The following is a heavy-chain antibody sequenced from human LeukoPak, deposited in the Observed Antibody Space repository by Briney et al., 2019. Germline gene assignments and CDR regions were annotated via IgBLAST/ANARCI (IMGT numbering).Heavy chain of an antibody. V-gene: IGHV3-30-3*01. D-gene: IGHD4-23*01. CDR1: GFTFSSYA. Sequence: GGSLRLSCAASGFTFSSYAVHWVRQAPGKGLEWVAVISYDGSNKYYADSVKGRFTISRDNSKNTLYLQMNSLRAEDTAVYYCARDHGYGGPTCFQHWGQGTLVTVSS. CDR3: ARDHGYGGPTCFQH. J-gene: IGHJ1*01. CDR2: ISYDGSNK.